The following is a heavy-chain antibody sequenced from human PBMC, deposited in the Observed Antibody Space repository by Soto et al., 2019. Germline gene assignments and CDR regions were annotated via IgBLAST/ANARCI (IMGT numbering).Heavy chain of an antibody. J-gene: IGHJ4*02. CDR3: AKLYCTNGVCRDY. CDR1: GFTFSSYA. Sequence: LRLSCAASGFTFSSYAMSWVRRAPGKGLEWVSAISGSGGSTYYADSVKGRFTISRDNSKNTLYLQMNSLRAEDTAVYYCAKLYCTNGVCRDYWGQGTLVTVSS. CDR2: ISGSGGST. D-gene: IGHD2-8*01. V-gene: IGHV3-23*01.